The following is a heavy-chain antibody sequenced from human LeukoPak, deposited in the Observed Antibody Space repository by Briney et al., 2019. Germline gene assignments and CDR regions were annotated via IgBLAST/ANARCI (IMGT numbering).Heavy chain of an antibody. CDR2: IYYSGST. V-gene: IGHV4-59*01. D-gene: IGHD4-17*01. Sequence: SETLSLTCTVSGGSISSYYWSWIRQPPGKGLEWIAYIYYSGSTNYNPSLKSRVTISVDTSKNQFSLKLSSVTAADTAVYYCARERGTTVTNYFDYWGQGTLVTVSS. J-gene: IGHJ4*02. CDR3: ARERGTTVTNYFDY. CDR1: GGSISSYY.